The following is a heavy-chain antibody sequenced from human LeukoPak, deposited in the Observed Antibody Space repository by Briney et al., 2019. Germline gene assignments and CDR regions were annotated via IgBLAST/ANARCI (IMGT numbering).Heavy chain of an antibody. CDR2: ISSSGSTI. CDR3: ARDRYSGSYPLDY. V-gene: IGHV3-11*01. D-gene: IGHD1-26*01. J-gene: IGHJ4*02. Sequence: PGGSLRLSCAASGFTFSDYYMSWIRQAPGKGLEWVSYISSSGSTIYYADSVKGRFTISGDNAKNSLFLQMNSLRAEDTAVYYCARDRYSGSYPLDYWGQGTLVTVSS. CDR1: GFTFSDYY.